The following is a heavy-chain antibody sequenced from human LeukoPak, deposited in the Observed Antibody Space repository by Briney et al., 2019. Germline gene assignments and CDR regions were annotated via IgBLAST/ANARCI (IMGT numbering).Heavy chain of an antibody. D-gene: IGHD3-10*01. CDR3: ARAKSPYGSGSYYY. CDR2: IYSGGST. CDR1: GFTVSSNY. V-gene: IGHV3-53*04. J-gene: IGHJ4*02. Sequence: GGSLRLSCAASGFTVSSNYMSWVRQAPGKGLEWVSVIYSGGSTYYADSVKGRFTISRHNTKNTLYLQMNSLRAEDTAVYYCARAKSPYGSGSYYYWGQGTLVTVSS.